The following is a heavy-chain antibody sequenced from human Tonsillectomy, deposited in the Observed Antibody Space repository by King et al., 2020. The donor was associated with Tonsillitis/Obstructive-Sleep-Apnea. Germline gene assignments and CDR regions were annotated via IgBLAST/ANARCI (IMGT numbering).Heavy chain of an antibody. J-gene: IGHJ4*02. CDR1: AFTFSSYG. Sequence: QLVQSGGGVVQPGRSLRLSCAASAFTFSSYGMHWVRQAPGRGLEWVAVIWYDGSNKNYADSVKGRFTISRDNSKNTLYLQMNSLRVEDTAVYYCARDLSVIVVVGVFYYWGQGTLVTVSS. V-gene: IGHV3-33*01. D-gene: IGHD3-22*01. CDR2: IWYDGSNK. CDR3: ARDLSVIVVVGVFYY.